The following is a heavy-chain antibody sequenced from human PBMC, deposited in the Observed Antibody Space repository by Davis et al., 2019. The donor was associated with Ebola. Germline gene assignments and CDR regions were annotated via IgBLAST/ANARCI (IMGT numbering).Heavy chain of an antibody. CDR2: IDYSGST. CDR1: GGALSSYY. V-gene: IGHV4-59*12. D-gene: IGHD5-24*01. CDR3: ARLATISRESAYHYYYGLDV. Sequence: SETLSLTCTVSGGALSSYYWSWIRQTPGKGLEWIGYIDYSGSTNYKSSLESRVTIAVDMSKNQFSLKLSSVTAADTAVYYCARLATISRESAYHYYYGLDVWGQGTTVSVSS. J-gene: IGHJ6*02.